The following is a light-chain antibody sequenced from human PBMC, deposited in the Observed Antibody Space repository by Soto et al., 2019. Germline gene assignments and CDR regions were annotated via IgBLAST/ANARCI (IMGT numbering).Light chain of an antibody. J-gene: IGKJ1*01. CDR2: GAS. V-gene: IGKV3-20*01. Sequence: EIVLTQSPGTLSLSPGERATLSCRASQSVSSSYLAWYQQKPGQAPRLLIYGASSMHTGIPYRFSGSGSGTHFTLTISSLQPEDFAVYYCQQYGSSSWTFGQGTKVEIK. CDR1: QSVSSSY. CDR3: QQYGSSSWT.